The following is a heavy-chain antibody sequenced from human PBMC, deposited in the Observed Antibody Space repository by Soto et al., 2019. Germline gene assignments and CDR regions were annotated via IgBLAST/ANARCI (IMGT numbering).Heavy chain of an antibody. J-gene: IGHJ4*02. CDR3: ALWFGESFDY. Sequence: EVQLVESGGGLVQPGGSLRLSCATSGFTFNDHYMDWVRQAPGKGLEWVGRSRNKTKGYTTDYAASVQGRFTVSRDDSKSSLYLQMNSLKTEDTAVYYCALWFGESFDYWGQGTLVTVSS. V-gene: IGHV3-72*01. D-gene: IGHD3-10*01. CDR1: GFTFNDHY. CDR2: SRNKTKGYTT.